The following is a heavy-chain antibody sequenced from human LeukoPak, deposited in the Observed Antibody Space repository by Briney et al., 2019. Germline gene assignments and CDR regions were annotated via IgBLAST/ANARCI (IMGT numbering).Heavy chain of an antibody. V-gene: IGHV3-23*01. D-gene: IGHD3-22*01. CDR1: GFTFSSYA. CDR3: AKGDSSSWYDS. J-gene: IGHJ5*01. CDR2: ISSSGGST. Sequence: HPGGSLRLSCAASGFTFSSYAMSWVRQAPGKGLEWVSLISSSGGSTYYADSVKGRFTISRDNSKNTLYLQMNSLRVEDTALYYCAKGDSSSWYDSWGQGTLVTVSA.